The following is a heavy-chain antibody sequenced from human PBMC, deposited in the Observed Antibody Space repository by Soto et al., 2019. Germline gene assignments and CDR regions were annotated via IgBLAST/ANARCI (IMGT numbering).Heavy chain of an antibody. Sequence: SETLSLTCTVSCDSISSYYLSWIRQPAGKGLEWIGRIYTSGSTNYNPSLKSRVTMSVDTSKNQFSLKLSSVTAADTAVYYCARGLARYYFDYCGQGTMGTVSS. CDR2: IYTSGST. CDR3: ARGLARYYFDY. V-gene: IGHV4-4*07. CDR1: CDSISSYY. J-gene: IGHJ4*02.